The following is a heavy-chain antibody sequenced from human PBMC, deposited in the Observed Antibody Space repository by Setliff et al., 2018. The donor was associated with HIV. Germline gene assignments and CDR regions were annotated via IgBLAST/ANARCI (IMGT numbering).Heavy chain of an antibody. CDR3: ARGSNYYDSSVYGAFDI. CDR2: IIPMIGTP. V-gene: IGHV1-69*06. CDR1: RGTFSSYA. Sequence: SVKVSCKASRGTFSSYAISWVRQAPGQGLEWMGGIIPMIGTPKYAQKFQGRVTITADKSTSTVYMELSSLRSEDTAVYYCARGSNYYDSSVYGAFDIWGQGTMVTV. D-gene: IGHD3-22*01. J-gene: IGHJ3*02.